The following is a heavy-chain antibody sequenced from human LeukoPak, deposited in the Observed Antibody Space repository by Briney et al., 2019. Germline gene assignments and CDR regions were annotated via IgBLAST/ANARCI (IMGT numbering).Heavy chain of an antibody. Sequence: GGSLRLSCAASGSTFSTYGMHWVRQAPGKGLEWVAVIWFDGSIKFYVDSVRGRFTISRDNSKNTLYLQMNSLRAEDTAVYYCARDPMTAAGSKDGMDVWGQGTTVTVSS. D-gene: IGHD6-13*01. CDR3: ARDPMTAAGSKDGMDV. CDR1: GSTFSTYG. J-gene: IGHJ6*02. V-gene: IGHV3-33*01. CDR2: IWFDGSIK.